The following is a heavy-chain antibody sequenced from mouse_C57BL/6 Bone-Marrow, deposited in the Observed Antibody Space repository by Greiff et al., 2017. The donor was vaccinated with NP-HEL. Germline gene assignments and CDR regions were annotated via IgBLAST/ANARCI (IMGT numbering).Heavy chain of an antibody. D-gene: IGHD1-1*01. CDR1: GYTFTDYY. J-gene: IGHJ2*01. Sequence: EVQLQQSGPELVKPGASVKISCKASGYTFTDYYMNWVKQSHGKSLEWIGDINPNNGGTSYNQKFKGKATLTVDKSSSTAYMELRSLTSEDSAVYYCARGLFTTVDYWGQGTTLTVSS. V-gene: IGHV1-26*01. CDR2: INPNNGGT. CDR3: ARGLFTTVDY.